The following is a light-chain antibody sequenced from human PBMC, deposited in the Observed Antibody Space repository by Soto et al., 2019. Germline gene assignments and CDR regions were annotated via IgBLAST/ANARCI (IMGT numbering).Light chain of an antibody. Sequence: QSVLTQPPSVSGAPGQRVTISCTGSSSNIGSGYDVHWYQQLPGTAPKLLIYGNNNRPSGVPDRFSGSKSGTSASLAITGLQAEDEADYSCQSYDSSLSDWVFGGGTQLTVL. J-gene: IGLJ3*02. CDR1: SSNIGSGYD. CDR3: QSYDSSLSDWV. CDR2: GNN. V-gene: IGLV1-40*01.